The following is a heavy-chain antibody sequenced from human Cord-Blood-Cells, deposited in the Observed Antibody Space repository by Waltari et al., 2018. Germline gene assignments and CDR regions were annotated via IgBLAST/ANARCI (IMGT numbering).Heavy chain of an antibody. CDR2: TYYRSKWYN. D-gene: IGHD1-26*01. Sequence: QVQLQQSGPGLVKPSQTLSLTCAISGDSVSSNSAAWNWIRQSPSRGLEWLGRTYYRSKWYNDYAISVKSRITINPDTSKNQCSLQLNSVTPEDTAVYYCARDPGDPSGSYYWYFDLWGRGTLVTVSS. V-gene: IGHV6-1*01. J-gene: IGHJ2*01. CDR3: ARDPGDPSGSYYWYFDL. CDR1: GDSVSSNSAA.